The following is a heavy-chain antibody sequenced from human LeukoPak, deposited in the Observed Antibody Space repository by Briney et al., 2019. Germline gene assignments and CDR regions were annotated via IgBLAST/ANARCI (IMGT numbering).Heavy chain of an antibody. CDR3: ARDLVNRPYYYDSSGYPFGY. CDR1: GFTFSSYS. Sequence: GGSLRLSCAASGFTFSSYSMNWVRQAPGKGLEWVSSISSSSSYIYYADSVKGRFTISRDNAKNSLYLQMNSLRAEDTAVYYCARDLVNRPYYYDSSGYPFGYWGQGTLVTVSS. D-gene: IGHD3-22*01. V-gene: IGHV3-21*01. J-gene: IGHJ4*02. CDR2: ISSSSSYI.